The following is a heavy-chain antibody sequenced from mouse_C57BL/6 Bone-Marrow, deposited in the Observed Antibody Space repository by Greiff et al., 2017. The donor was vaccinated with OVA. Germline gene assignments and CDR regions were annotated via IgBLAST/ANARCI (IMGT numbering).Heavy chain of an antibody. V-gene: IGHV5-4*01. CDR1: GFTFSSYA. D-gene: IGHD2-5*01. Sequence: EVKLMESGGGLVKPGGSLKLSCAASGFTFSSYAMSWVRQTPEKRLEWVATISDGGSYTYYPDNVKGRFTSSRDNAKNNLYLQMSHLKSEDTAMYYCARDSNYYFDYWGKGTTLTVSS. CDR3: ARDSNYYFDY. J-gene: IGHJ2*01. CDR2: ISDGGSYT.